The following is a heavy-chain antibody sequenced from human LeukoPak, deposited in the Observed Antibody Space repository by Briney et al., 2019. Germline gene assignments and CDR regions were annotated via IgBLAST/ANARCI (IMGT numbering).Heavy chain of an antibody. CDR1: GFTFSSYA. V-gene: IGHV3-30-3*01. Sequence: GGSLRLSCAASGFTFSSYAMHWVRQAPGKGLEWVAVISYDGSNKYYADSVKGRFTISRDNSKNTLYLQMNSLRAEDTAVYYCARGQYNVYSSSSKFDYWGQGTLVTVSS. CDR2: ISYDGSNK. CDR3: ARGQYNVYSSSSKFDY. J-gene: IGHJ4*02. D-gene: IGHD6-6*01.